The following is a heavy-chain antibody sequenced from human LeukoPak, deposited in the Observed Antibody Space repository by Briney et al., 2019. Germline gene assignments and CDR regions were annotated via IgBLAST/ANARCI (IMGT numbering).Heavy chain of an antibody. CDR3: ARGHDYGDYGGY. D-gene: IGHD4-17*01. V-gene: IGHV3-21*01. J-gene: IGHJ4*02. CDR1: GFTFSSYS. CDR2: ISSSSSYI. Sequence: GGSLRLSCAASGFTFSSYSMNWVRQAPGKGLEWVSSISSSSSYIYYVDSVKGRFTISRDNAKNSLYLQMNSLRAEDTAVYYCARGHDYGDYGGYWGQGTLVTVSS.